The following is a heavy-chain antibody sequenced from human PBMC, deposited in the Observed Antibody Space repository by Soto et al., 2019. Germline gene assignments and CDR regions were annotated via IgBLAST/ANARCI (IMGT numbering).Heavy chain of an antibody. V-gene: IGHV4-59*01. CDR3: ARVCGGGCYDY. D-gene: IGHD2-21*02. CDR2: IYYSGIT. CDR1: GGSISSYY. J-gene: IGHJ4*02. Sequence: SETLSLTCTVSGGSISSYYWSWIRQPPGKGLEWIGYIYYSGITDYNPSLKSRVTISVDTSKNQFSLKLSSVTAADTAVYYCARVCGGGCYDYWGQGNLVTVSS.